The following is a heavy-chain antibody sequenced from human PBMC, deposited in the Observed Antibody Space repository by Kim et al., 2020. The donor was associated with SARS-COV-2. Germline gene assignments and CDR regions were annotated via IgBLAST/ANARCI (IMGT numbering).Heavy chain of an antibody. CDR3: ARGRGYSYGHQPRVFDY. CDR2: INHSGST. J-gene: IGHJ4*02. CDR1: GGSFSGYY. V-gene: IGHV4-34*01. D-gene: IGHD5-18*01. Sequence: SETLSLTCAVYGGSFSGYYWSWIRQPPGKGLEWIGEINHSGSTNYNPSLKSRVTISVDTSKNQFSLKLSSVTAADTAVYYCARGRGYSYGHQPRVFDYWGQGTLVTVSS.